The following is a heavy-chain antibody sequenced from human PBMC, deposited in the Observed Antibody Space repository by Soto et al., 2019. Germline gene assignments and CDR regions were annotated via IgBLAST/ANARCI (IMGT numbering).Heavy chain of an antibody. Sequence: ASVKVSCKASGDTLTGYYIHWVRQAPGQGLDWMGWMNPNSGDTGYAEKFQGRVTMTRNTAINTAYMDLSSLTSEDTALYYCVRGRDYAFWNGLNWFDPWGQGTLVTVSS. CDR2: MNPNSGDT. CDR1: GDTLTGYY. J-gene: IGHJ5*02. CDR3: VRGRDYAFWNGLNWFDP. D-gene: IGHD3-3*01. V-gene: IGHV1-8*02.